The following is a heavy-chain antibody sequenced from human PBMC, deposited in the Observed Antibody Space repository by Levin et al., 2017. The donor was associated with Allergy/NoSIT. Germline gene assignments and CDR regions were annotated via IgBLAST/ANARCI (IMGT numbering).Heavy chain of an antibody. V-gene: IGHV4-39*01. CDR1: GGSISSSSYY. J-gene: IGHJ2*01. Sequence: SQTLSLTCTVSGGSISSSSYYWGWIRQPPGKGLEWIGSIYYSGSTYYNPSLKSRVTISVDTSKNQFSLKLSSVTAADTAVYYCARVDWGPYWYFDLWGRGTLVTVSS. D-gene: IGHD3-16*01. CDR3: ARVDWGPYWYFDL. CDR2: IYYSGST.